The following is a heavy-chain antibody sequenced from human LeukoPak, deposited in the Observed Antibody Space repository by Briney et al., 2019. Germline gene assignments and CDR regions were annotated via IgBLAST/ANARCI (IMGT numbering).Heavy chain of an antibody. CDR2: IYYSGST. D-gene: IGHD6-19*01. J-gene: IGHJ4*01. CDR1: GGSISSSGYY. V-gene: IGHV4-39*07. Sequence: SETLSLTCTVSGGSISSSGYYWGWIRQPPGKGLEWIGSIYYSGSTYYNPSLKSRVTISVDTSKKQFSLKLSSVTAADTAVYYCARFATSGSYYFDYWGQGTLVTVSS. CDR3: ARFATSGSYYFDY.